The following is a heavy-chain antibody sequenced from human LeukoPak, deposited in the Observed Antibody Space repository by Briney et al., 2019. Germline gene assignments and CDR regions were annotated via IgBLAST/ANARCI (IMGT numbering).Heavy chain of an antibody. CDR3: ARNKYGGNPLYYFDY. CDR1: GGTFSSYA. CDR2: IIPIFGTA. V-gene: IGHV1-69*13. Sequence: SVKVSCKASGGTFSSYAISWVRQAPGQGLEWMGGIIPIFGTANYAQKFQGRVTITADESTSTAYMELSSLRSEDTAVYYCARNKYGGNPLYYFDYWGQGTLVTVSS. J-gene: IGHJ4*02. D-gene: IGHD4-23*01.